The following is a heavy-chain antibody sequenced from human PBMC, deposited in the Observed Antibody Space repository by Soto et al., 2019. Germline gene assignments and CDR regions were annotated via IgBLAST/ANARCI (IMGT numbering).Heavy chain of an antibody. CDR1: GFTVSSNY. D-gene: IGHD1-26*01. V-gene: IGHV3-53*01. CDR3: ARDQGSYYYGMDV. J-gene: IGHJ6*02. Sequence: GGSLRLSCAASGFTVSSNYMSWVRQAPGKGLEGVSVIYSGGSTYYADSVKGRFTISRDNSKNTLYLQMNSLRAEDTAVYYCARDQGSYYYGMDVWGQGTTVTVSS. CDR2: IYSGGST.